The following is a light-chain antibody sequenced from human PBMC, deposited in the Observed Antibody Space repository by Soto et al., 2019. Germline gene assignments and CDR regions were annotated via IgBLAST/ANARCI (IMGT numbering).Light chain of an antibody. J-gene: IGLJ2*01. Sequence: QSVLTQPASVSGSPGQSITISCTGTSSDVGGYNYVSWYQQHPGKAPKLMIYEVSNRPSGVSNRFSGSRSGNTASLTISGLRAEAEADYSCSSYTSSGPGVFGGGTKLTVL. CDR1: SSDVGGYNY. CDR3: SSYTSSGPGV. CDR2: EVS. V-gene: IGLV2-14*01.